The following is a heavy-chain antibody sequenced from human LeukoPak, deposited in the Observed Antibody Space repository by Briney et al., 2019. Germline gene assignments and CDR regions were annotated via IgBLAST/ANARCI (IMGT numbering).Heavy chain of an antibody. CDR3: ARGPEGSWIQLWLLDY. V-gene: IGHV1-46*01. J-gene: IGHJ4*02. D-gene: IGHD5-18*01. Sequence: ASVTVSCTASGYTFTSYYMHWVRQAPGQGLEWMGIINPSGGSTSYAQKFQGRVTMTRDTSTSTVYMELSSLRSEDTAVYYCARGPEGSWIQLWLLDYWGQGTLVTVSS. CDR1: GYTFTSYY. CDR2: INPSGGST.